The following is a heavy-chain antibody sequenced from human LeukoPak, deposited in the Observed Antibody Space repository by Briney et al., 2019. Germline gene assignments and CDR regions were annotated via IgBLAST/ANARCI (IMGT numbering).Heavy chain of an antibody. CDR1: GGSFSDSY. J-gene: IGHJ4*02. CDR3: ARVSHSWSLGGYCLDY. V-gene: IGHV4-34*01. Sequence: SETLSLTCAVYGGSFSDSYWSWIRQPPGKGLEWIGEINHSGNTNSNPSLKSRVTISVDTSKNQFSLKLSSVTAADTAVYYCARVSHSWSLGGYCLDYWGQGTLVTVSS. CDR2: INHSGNT. D-gene: IGHD1-20*01.